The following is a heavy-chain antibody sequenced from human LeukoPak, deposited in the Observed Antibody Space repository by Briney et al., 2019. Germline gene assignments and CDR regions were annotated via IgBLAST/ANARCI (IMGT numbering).Heavy chain of an antibody. V-gene: IGHV3-30*02. J-gene: IGHJ5*02. CDR2: IRYDGSNK. CDR1: GFTFSSYG. Sequence: PGGSLRLSCAASGFTFSSYGMHWVRQAPGKGLEWVAFIRYDGSNKYYADSVKGRFTISRDNSKNTLYLQMNSLRAEDTAVYYCAKDLLGATIPNWFDPWGQGTLVTVSS. CDR3: AKDLLGATIPNWFDP. D-gene: IGHD1-26*01.